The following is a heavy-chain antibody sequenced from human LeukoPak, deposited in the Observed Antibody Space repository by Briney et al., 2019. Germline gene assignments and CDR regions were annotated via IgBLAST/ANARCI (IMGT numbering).Heavy chain of an antibody. V-gene: IGHV3-74*01. J-gene: IGHJ5*02. Sequence: GGSLRLPCAASGFNSSNYWMHWVRQGPGKGLVWVSRIDSDGSSTNYADSVKGRFIISRDSAKNTLYLQMNSLRAEDTAVYYCARGGGSYGWFDPWGQGTLVTVSS. CDR1: GFNSSNYW. CDR3: ARGGGSYGWFDP. CDR2: IDSDGSST. D-gene: IGHD3-16*01.